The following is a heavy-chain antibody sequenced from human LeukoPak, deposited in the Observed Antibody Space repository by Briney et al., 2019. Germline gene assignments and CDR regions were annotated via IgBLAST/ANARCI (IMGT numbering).Heavy chain of an antibody. V-gene: IGHV3-30*02. Sequence: GGSLRLSCAASGFTFSNYGMHWVRQAPGKGLEWVTFIRYDGSKTYYADSVKGRFTISRDNSKNTLYLEMNSLRAEDTAIYYCARGYSGWSYDSWGQGTLVTVSS. CDR3: ARGYSGWSYDS. J-gene: IGHJ4*02. D-gene: IGHD6-19*01. CDR1: GFTFSNYG. CDR2: IRYDGSKT.